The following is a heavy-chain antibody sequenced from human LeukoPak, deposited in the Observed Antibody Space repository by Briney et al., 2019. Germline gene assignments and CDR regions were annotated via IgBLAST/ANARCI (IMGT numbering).Heavy chain of an antibody. J-gene: IGHJ3*02. CDR3: ARDEDWSGYYGAFDI. V-gene: IGHV3-74*01. CDR2: INSDGSST. Sequence: PGGSLRLSCATSGFTFSTSWMHWVGQAPGKRLVWVSRINSDGSSTSYADSVKGRFTISRDNAKNTLYPQMNSLRAEDTAVYYCARDEDWSGYYGAFDIWGQGTMVTVSS. D-gene: IGHD3-3*01. CDR1: GFTFSTSW.